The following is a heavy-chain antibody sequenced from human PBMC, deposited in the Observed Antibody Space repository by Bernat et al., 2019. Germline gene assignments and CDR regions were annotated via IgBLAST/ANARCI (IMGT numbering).Heavy chain of an antibody. J-gene: IGHJ6*02. CDR1: GFSLSTSGMC. Sequence: QVTLRESVPALVKPTQTLTLTCTFSGFSLSTSGMCVSWIRQPPGKALEWLARIDWADDKYYRTSLKTRVTISKDTSKNHVVLTMTNIDPVDTATDYCARNRFVLSKSGGIDVWGQGTTVTVSS. CDR3: ARNRFVLSKSGGIDV. CDR2: IDWADDK. D-gene: IGHD4-11*01. V-gene: IGHV2-70*15.